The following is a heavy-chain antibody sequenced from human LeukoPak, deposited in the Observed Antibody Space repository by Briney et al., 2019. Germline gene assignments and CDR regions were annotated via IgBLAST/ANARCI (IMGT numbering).Heavy chain of an antibody. CDR3: AQTTGWPGFDF. CDR1: GASTSSRY. V-gene: IGHV4-59*08. CDR2: IHNGRNT. D-gene: IGHD6-19*01. Sequence: SETLSLTCSASGASTSSRYWSWIRQSPGRTLEWIGHIHNGRNTKYNPSLTSRVTISVDTSKNQFSLRMTSVTAADTAIYYCAQTTGWPGFDFWGPGALVTVSS. J-gene: IGHJ4*02.